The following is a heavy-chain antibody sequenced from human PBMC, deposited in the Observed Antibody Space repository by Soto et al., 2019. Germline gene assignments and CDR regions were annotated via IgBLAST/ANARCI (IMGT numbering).Heavy chain of an antibody. D-gene: IGHD3-22*01. CDR1: GGTFSSYS. CDR3: TRAVVLTFTRYYDMDV. V-gene: IGHV1-69*13. CDR2: LIPMFGTT. J-gene: IGHJ6*02. Sequence: SVKVSCKASGGTFSSYSINWVRQAPGQGLEWMGRLIPMFGTTDYAQRFQGRVTFTADESTSTASMEVTNLTSEDTAVYYCTRAVVLTFTRYYDMDVWGQGTTVTVSS.